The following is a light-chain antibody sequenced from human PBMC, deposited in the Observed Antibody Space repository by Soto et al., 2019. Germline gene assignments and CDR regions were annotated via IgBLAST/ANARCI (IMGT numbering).Light chain of an antibody. CDR1: QSVRSTY. J-gene: IGKJ1*01. CDR3: KQYVTSPQWT. CDR2: GAS. Sequence: EIVLTQSPGTLSFSPGERATLSCRASQSVRSTYLAWYQQKPGQAPRLLIYGASSRATGIPDRFSGSGSGRDFTLTISRLEPEDSAVYYCKQYVTSPQWTFGQGSQVDIX. V-gene: IGKV3-20*01.